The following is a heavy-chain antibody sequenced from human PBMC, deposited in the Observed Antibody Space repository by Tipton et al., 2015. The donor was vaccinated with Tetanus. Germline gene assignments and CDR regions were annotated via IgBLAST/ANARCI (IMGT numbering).Heavy chain of an antibody. J-gene: IGHJ4*02. V-gene: IGHV4-39*07. CDR3: ARDQARGARGWNYFDC. CDR2: INPSGST. CDR1: GGSIRGGTFY. Sequence: TLSLTCTVSGGSIRGGTFYWGWIRQPPGKGLEWIGEINPSGSTYYNPSLKSRVTISVDTSKNQFSLRLNSVTAADTAVYYCARDQARGARGWNYFDCWGQGTLVTVSS. D-gene: IGHD1-26*01.